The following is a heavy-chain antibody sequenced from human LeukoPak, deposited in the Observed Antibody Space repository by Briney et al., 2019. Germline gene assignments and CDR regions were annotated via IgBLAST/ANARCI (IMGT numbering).Heavy chain of an antibody. Sequence: SSETLSLTCTVSGGSISSGSYYWSWIRQPAGKGLEWIGRIYTSGSTNYNPSLKSRVTISVDTSKNQFSLKLTSVTAADTAVYYCARTIDPYTFDYWGQGTLVTVSS. V-gene: IGHV4-61*02. CDR1: GGSISSGSYY. CDR2: IYTSGST. J-gene: IGHJ4*02. CDR3: ARTIDPYTFDY. D-gene: IGHD3-3*01.